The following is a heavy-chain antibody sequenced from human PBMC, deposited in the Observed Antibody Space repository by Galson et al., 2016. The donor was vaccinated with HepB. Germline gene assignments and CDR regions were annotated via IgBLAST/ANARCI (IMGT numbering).Heavy chain of an antibody. CDR3: ARDPGGSSTRFDS. Sequence: SVKVSCKASGYSFTHYAIHWVRQAPGQRLEWMGWINPGNGNTKYSEKFQGSVTITRDTSANTAYMELISLRSEDTAAYYCARDPGGSSTRFDSWGQGTLVTVAS. CDR2: INPGNGNT. V-gene: IGHV1-3*01. D-gene: IGHD1-26*01. CDR1: GYSFTHYA. J-gene: IGHJ4*02.